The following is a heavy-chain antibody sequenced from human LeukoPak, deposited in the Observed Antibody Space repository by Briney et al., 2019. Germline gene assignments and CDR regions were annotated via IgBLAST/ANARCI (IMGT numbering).Heavy chain of an antibody. J-gene: IGHJ4*02. V-gene: IGHV3-23*01. D-gene: IGHD3-9*01. Sequence: QSRGSLRLSCAASGFTFSSSAMSWVRQAPGKGLEWVSAISGSGGTTYYADSVKGRFTISRDNSKNTLYLQMNSLRAEDTAVYYCAKCARVDWLSIDYWGQGTLVTVSS. CDR2: ISGSGGTT. CDR1: GFTFSSSA. CDR3: AKCARVDWLSIDY.